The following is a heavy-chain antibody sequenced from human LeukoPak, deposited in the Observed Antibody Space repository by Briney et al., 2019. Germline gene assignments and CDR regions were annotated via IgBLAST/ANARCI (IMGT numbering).Heavy chain of an antibody. J-gene: IGHJ4*01. V-gene: IGHV4-4*07. Sequence: SETLSLTCTVSGDSINRYLWTWIRQPAGRGLEWIGRIYDSGTTDYKPSLKSRVSMSAETPKNQFSLRLSSVTAADAAVYYCERQSDSGGYFEYWGQGIRVSVSS. CDR1: GDSINRYL. CDR2: IYDSGTT. D-gene: IGHD2-15*01. CDR3: ERQSDSGGYFEY.